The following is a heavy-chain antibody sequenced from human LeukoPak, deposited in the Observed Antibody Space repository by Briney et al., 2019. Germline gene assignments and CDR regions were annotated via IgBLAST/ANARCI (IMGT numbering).Heavy chain of an antibody. CDR2: IYRDGGRT. D-gene: IGHD1-26*01. CDR3: ARSGRGGAFDL. CDR1: GFTLSSEW. Sequence: GSLRLSCAGSGFTLSSEWMHWVRQGPGKGLVWISRIYRDGGRTNYADSVKGRFTISGDTAKNTLFLQMNSLRAEDTAVYFCARSGRGGAFDLWGQGTMVTVSS. V-gene: IGHV3-74*01. J-gene: IGHJ3*01.